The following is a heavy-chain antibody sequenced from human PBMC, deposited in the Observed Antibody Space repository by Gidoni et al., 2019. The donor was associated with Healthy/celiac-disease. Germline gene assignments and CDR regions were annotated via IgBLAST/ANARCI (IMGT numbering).Heavy chain of an antibody. CDR2: ISGSGGST. V-gene: IGHV3-23*01. CDR3: AKDPGIAAAYPHY. CDR1: GLTFSSYA. J-gene: IGHJ4*02. Sequence: EVQLLESGGGLVQPGGSLRLPCAASGLTFSSYAMSWVRQAPGKGLEWVSAISGSGGSTYYADSVKGRFTISRDNSKNTLYLQMNSLRAEDTAVYYCAKDPGIAAAYPHYWGQGTLVTVSS. D-gene: IGHD6-13*01.